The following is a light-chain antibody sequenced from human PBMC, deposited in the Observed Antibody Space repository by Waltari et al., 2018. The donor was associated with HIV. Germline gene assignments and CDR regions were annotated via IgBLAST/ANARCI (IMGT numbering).Light chain of an antibody. CDR1: ALSRHF. Sequence: SYDLTQAPSVSVTPGQTAKIPCSGDALSRHFFSWYRQKPGQAPMMIIFQDVQRPSGIPARFSASTSGTIATLTISEVQAEDEADYYCQSAHNSHTIFGGGTKLTVL. V-gene: IGLV3-25*03. CDR2: QDV. J-gene: IGLJ2*01. CDR3: QSAHNSHTI.